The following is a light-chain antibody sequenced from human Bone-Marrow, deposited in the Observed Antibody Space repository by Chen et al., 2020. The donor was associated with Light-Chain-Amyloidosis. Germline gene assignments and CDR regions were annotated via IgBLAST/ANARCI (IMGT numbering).Light chain of an antibody. Sequence: QSVLTQPPSVSGAPGQRVTISCTGTSSNIGEGYDVHWYQQLPGTAPKLLIYGAINRPSGVPNRFSGSKSGTSASLDITGLQAKDEADYYCQSYDSSLNIWVFGGGTKLTVL. J-gene: IGLJ3*02. CDR2: GAI. CDR3: QSYDSSLNIWV. V-gene: IGLV1-40*01. CDR1: SSNIGEGYD.